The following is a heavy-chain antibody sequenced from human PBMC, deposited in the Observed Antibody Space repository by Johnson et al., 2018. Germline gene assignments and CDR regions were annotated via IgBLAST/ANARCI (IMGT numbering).Heavy chain of an antibody. Sequence: VQLVESGGGLVQPGGSLRLSCAASGFTFSSYAMNWVRQAPGKGLEWVSGISGSGGSTYYGDSVTGRVTISRDNSKNTLYLQMNSLRAEDTAVYYCAKPLDYYDTSGPGGDDAFNIWGQGTRVTVSS. CDR1: GFTFSSYA. V-gene: IGHV3-23*04. J-gene: IGHJ3*02. CDR2: ISGSGGST. CDR3: AKPLDYYDTSGPGGDDAFNI. D-gene: IGHD3-22*01.